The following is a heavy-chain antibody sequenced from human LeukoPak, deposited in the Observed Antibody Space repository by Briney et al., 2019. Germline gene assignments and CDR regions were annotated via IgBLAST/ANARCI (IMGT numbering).Heavy chain of an antibody. V-gene: IGHV4-34*01. D-gene: IGHD2-15*01. Sequence: SETLSLTCAVYGETFSDYYWTWIRQPPGKGLVWIGEINHSGSTDYNPSLKSRVTISVDTSKNQFSLRLSSVTAADTAVYYCARCLQWPLRRCFDYWGQGTLVTVSS. J-gene: IGHJ4*02. CDR3: ARCLQWPLRRCFDY. CDR2: INHSGST. CDR1: GETFSDYY.